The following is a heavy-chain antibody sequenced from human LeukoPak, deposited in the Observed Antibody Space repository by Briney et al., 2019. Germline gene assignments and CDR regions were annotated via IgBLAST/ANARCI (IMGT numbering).Heavy chain of an antibody. Sequence: GSLRLSCAASGFTFSGYGMPWVRQAPGKGLEWVAVISYDGSNKYYADSVKGRFTISRDNSKNTLYLQMNSLRAEDTAVYYCAKEGTVTKGGMDVWGQGTTVTVSS. J-gene: IGHJ6*02. V-gene: IGHV3-30*18. CDR2: ISYDGSNK. CDR1: GFTFSGYG. D-gene: IGHD4-17*01. CDR3: AKEGTVTKGGMDV.